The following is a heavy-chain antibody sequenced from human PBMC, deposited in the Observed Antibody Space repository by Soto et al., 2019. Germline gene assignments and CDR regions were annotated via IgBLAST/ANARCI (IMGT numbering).Heavy chain of an antibody. CDR1: GGTFSSYA. Sequence: QVQLVQSGAEVKKPGSSVKVSCKASGGTFSSYAISWVRQAPGQGLEWMGGIIPIFGTANYAQTFQGRVTITADEATSTAYMELSSLRSEDTAVYYCARALVRAHRSYYYYGMDVWGQGTTVTVSS. J-gene: IGHJ6*02. CDR2: IIPIFGTA. V-gene: IGHV1-69*01. D-gene: IGHD3-10*01. CDR3: ARALVRAHRSYYYYGMDV.